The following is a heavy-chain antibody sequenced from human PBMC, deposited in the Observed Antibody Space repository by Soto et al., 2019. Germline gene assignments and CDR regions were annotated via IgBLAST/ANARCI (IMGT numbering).Heavy chain of an antibody. Sequence: QVQLGQSGAEVKKRGASVKVSCKASGYTFTSYGISWVRQAPGQGLEWMGWISAYNGNTNYAQKLQGRVTMTTDTSTSTAYMELRSLRSDDTAVYYCAREPRRLLRVVPAATCDYCGQGTLVTVSS. D-gene: IGHD2-2*01. CDR2: ISAYNGNT. J-gene: IGHJ4*02. CDR3: AREPRRLLRVVPAATCDY. CDR1: GYTFTSYG. V-gene: IGHV1-18*01.